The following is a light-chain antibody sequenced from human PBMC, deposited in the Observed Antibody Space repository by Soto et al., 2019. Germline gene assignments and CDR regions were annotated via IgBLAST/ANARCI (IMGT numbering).Light chain of an antibody. CDR3: QQYGSLSWT. CDR2: DAS. J-gene: IGKJ1*01. V-gene: IGKV3-11*01. Sequence: EIVLTQSPATLSLSPGERATLSSSASQSVSSYLAWYQQKPGQAPRLLIYDASNRATGIPARFSGSGSGTDFTLTISRLEPEDFAVYYCQQYGSLSWTFGQGTKVDI. CDR1: QSVSSY.